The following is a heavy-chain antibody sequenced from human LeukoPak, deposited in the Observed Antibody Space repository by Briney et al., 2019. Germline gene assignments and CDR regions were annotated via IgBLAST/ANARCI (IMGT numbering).Heavy chain of an antibody. CDR2: INSDGSGT. Sequence: RAGGSLRLSCAASGFTFSSYWMHWVRQAPGRGPVWVSRINSDGSGTSYADSVKGRFTISRDNAKNTLYLQMNSLRAEDTAVYYCVKAAQFYYGSGSYPDYWGQGTLVTVSS. V-gene: IGHV3-74*01. CDR1: GFTFSSYW. D-gene: IGHD3-10*01. CDR3: VKAAQFYYGSGSYPDY. J-gene: IGHJ4*02.